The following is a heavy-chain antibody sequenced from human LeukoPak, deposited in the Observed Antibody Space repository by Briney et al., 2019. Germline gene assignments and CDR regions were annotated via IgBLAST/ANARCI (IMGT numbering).Heavy chain of an antibody. V-gene: IGHV1-2*02. CDR2: INPNSGGT. D-gene: IGHD6-19*01. Sequence: VSVKVSCKASGYTFTGYYMHWVRQAPGQGLEWMGWINPNSGGTNYAQKFQGRVTMTRDTSISTAYMELSRLRSDDTAVYYCARDAPPEAVAGTHGPPDDYWGQGTLVTVSS. CDR1: GYTFTGYY. J-gene: IGHJ4*02. CDR3: ARDAPPEAVAGTHGPPDDY.